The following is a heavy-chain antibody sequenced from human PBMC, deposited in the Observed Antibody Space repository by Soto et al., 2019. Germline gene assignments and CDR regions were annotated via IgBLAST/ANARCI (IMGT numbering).Heavy chain of an antibody. CDR3: ARDQLGGWDYYYYYYGMDV. J-gene: IGHJ6*02. CDR1: GFTFSTYG. CDR2: IWFDGSNK. D-gene: IGHD1-26*01. Sequence: QVQLVESGGGVVQPGRSLRLSCAASGFTFSTYGMHWVRQAPGKGLEWVAVIWFDGSNKYYADSVKGRFTISRDNSYNTLFLQMNSLRAEDAAVYYCARDQLGGWDYYYYYYGMDVWGQGTTVTVSS. V-gene: IGHV3-33*01.